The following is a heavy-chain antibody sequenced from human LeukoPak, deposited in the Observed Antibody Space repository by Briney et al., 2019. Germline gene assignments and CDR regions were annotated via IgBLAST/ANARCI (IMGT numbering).Heavy chain of an antibody. J-gene: IGHJ5*02. D-gene: IGHD3-16*02. CDR1: GGSISSSSYY. V-gene: IGHV4-39*01. CDR3: ARQLDDYVWGSYHQAT. Sequence: SETLSLTCTVSGGSISSSSYYWGWLRRPPGKGLEWIGSIHYGGTTYYNPSLKSRVTISVDTSKNQFSLNLSSVTAADTAVYYCARQLDDYVWGSYHQATWGQGTLVTVSS. CDR2: IHYGGTT.